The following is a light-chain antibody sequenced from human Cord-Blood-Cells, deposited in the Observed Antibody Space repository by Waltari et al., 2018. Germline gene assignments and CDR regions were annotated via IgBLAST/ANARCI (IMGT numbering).Light chain of an antibody. CDR3: QSYDSSNWV. Sequence: NFMLTQPHSVSESPGKTVTISCTRSSGSIDSNYVQWYQQRPGSAPTPVIYEDNQRPSGVPERFSGAIDSASNSASLTISGLKTEDEADDYCQSYDSSNWVFGGGTKLTGL. CDR1: SGSIDSNY. CDR2: EDN. V-gene: IGLV6-57*03. J-gene: IGLJ3*02.